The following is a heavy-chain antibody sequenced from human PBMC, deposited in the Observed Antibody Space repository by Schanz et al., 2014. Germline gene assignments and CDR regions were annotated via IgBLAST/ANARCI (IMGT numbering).Heavy chain of an antibody. J-gene: IGHJ4*02. CDR2: IIPILGIA. Sequence: QVQLVQSEAEVKKPGSSVKVSCKASGGTFSSYTISWVRQAPGQGLEWMGRIIPILGIANYAQKFQGRVTITADKSTFTDYMDVSSLRSEDTAVYYCAKVAPAATYLDSWGLGTLVTVSS. V-gene: IGHV1-69*02. CDR1: GGTFSSYT. CDR3: AKVAPAATYLDS. D-gene: IGHD2-2*01.